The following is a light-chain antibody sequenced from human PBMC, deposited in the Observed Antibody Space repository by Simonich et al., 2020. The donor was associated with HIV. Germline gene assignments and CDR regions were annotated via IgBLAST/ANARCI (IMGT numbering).Light chain of an antibody. CDR3: QQYYGTPLA. CDR2: WAS. V-gene: IGKV4-1*01. Sequence: DIVMTQSPDSLAVSLGERATINCKSSQSILYSSNNKNHLAWYQQKSGQPPKLLIYWASTRESGVPDRFSGSRSGKDFTLTISSLQAEDVAVYYCQQYYGTPLAFGGGTKVEVK. CDR1: QSILYSSNNKNH. J-gene: IGKJ4*01.